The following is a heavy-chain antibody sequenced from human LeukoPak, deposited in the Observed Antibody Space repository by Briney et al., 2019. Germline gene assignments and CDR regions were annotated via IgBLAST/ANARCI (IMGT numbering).Heavy chain of an antibody. CDR3: ARLPDVSGWPFDY. CDR1: DDSISRDF. D-gene: IGHD6-19*01. CDR2: IRYSGRT. Sequence: SETLSLTGTASDDSISRDFWTWIRQPPGKGLEWIGYIRYSGRTEYNPSLKSRVTISIQTSKNQFSLKLTSVTAADTAIYYCARLPDVSGWPFDYWGQGILVTVSS. V-gene: IGHV4-59*01. J-gene: IGHJ4*02.